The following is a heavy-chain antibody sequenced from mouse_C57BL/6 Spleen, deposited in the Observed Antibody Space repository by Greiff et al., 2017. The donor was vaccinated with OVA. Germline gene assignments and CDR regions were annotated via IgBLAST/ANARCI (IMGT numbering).Heavy chain of an antibody. V-gene: IGHV1-53*01. CDR3: ARSLYSNYEAWFAY. J-gene: IGHJ3*01. D-gene: IGHD2-5*01. CDR2: INPSNGGT. CDR1: GYTFTSYW. Sequence: QVHVKQPGTELVKPGASVKLSCKASGYTFTSYWMHWVKQRPGQGLEWIGNINPSNGGTNYNEKFKSKATLTVDKSSSTAYMQLSSLTSEDSAVYYCARSLYSNYEAWFAYWGQGTLVTVSA.